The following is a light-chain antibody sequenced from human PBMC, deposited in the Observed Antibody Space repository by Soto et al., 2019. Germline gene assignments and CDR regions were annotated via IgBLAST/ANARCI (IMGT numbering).Light chain of an antibody. CDR2: GAS. CDR3: QQYGSSPLT. CDR1: QSVSSSY. Sequence: EIVLTQSPGTLYLSPGERATLACRARQSVSSSYLAWYQQKPGQAPRLLIYGASSRATGIPDRFSGSGSGTDFTLTISRLEPEDFAVYYCQQYGSSPLTFGGGTKVEIK. V-gene: IGKV3-20*01. J-gene: IGKJ4*01.